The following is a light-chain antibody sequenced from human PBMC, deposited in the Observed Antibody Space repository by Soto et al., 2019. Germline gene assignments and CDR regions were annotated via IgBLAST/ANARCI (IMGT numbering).Light chain of an antibody. CDR1: QSVFYNSDNKNY. Sequence: DIVMTQSPDSLAVSLGERATINCKSSQSVFYNSDNKNYLAWYQHKPGQPPKLLIYWASTRESGVPDRFSGSGSGTDFTLTISSLQAEDLALYYCQKYYSAPWTFGQGTKVEIK. V-gene: IGKV4-1*01. J-gene: IGKJ1*01. CDR3: QKYYSAPWT. CDR2: WAS.